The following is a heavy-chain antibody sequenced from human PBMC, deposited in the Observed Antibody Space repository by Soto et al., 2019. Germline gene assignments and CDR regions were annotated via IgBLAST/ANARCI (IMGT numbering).Heavy chain of an antibody. V-gene: IGHV3-23*01. J-gene: IGHJ4*02. CDR1: GFTFGSYV. CDR2: ISGSGGAT. Sequence: ELQLLESGGGLVQPGGSLRLSCVASGFTFGSYVMNWVRQAPGKGLEWVSGISGSGGATYYADSVKGRFTISRDNSKNTVFLQMNSLGAGDTAVYYCAKDRLTSPSQCYFLFDYWGQGTLVTVSS. D-gene: IGHD2-2*01. CDR3: AKDRLTSPSQCYFLFDY.